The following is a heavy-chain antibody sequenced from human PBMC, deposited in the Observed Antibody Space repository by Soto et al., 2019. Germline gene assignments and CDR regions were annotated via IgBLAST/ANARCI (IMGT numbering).Heavy chain of an antibody. Sequence: SETLSLTCTVSGGSLSSGAYYWSWIRQHPGKGLEWIGYIYYSGSTNYNPSLKSRVTISVDTSKNQFSLKLSSVTAADTAVYYCARREGQLAAFDIWGQGTLVTVSS. J-gene: IGHJ3*02. D-gene: IGHD6-13*01. CDR3: ARREGQLAAFDI. V-gene: IGHV4-61*08. CDR2: IYYSGST. CDR1: GGSLSSGAYY.